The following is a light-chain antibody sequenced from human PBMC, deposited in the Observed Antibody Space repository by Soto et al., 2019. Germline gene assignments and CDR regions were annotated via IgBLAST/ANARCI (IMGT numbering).Light chain of an antibody. Sequence: DIVMTQSPDSLAVSLGERATINCKSSQTILYSSNNKNYLAWYQQKPGQPPKLLISWASTRESGVPDRFSGSGSGTDFTLTISSLRAEDVAVYYCQQYYSTPPYTFGQGTKLEI. J-gene: IGKJ2*01. V-gene: IGKV4-1*01. CDR3: QQYYSTPPYT. CDR1: QTILYSSNNKNY. CDR2: WAS.